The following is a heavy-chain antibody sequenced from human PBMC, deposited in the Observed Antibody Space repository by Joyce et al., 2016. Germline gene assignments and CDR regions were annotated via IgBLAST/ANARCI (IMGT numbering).Heavy chain of an antibody. D-gene: IGHD2/OR15-2a*01. CDR1: GDSISSGYF. V-gene: IGHV4-38-2*02. Sequence: VQLQESGPGLVKPSETLSLSCDVSGDSISSGYFYGWVRQAPGKGLEWIANIEHNGKTYYNASLKSRVTISVDTSKKQLSLKLSSVTAADTAVYYCARDPQNFGFWGQGTLVIVSS. J-gene: IGHJ4*02. CDR3: ARDPQNFGF. CDR2: IEHNGKT.